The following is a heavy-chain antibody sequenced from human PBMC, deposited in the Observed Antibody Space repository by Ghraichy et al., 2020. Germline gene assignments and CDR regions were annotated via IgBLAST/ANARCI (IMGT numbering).Heavy chain of an antibody. D-gene: IGHD3-10*01. CDR1: GGSISSYY. J-gene: IGHJ6*02. CDR3: ALGSGSYIRYYYGMDV. V-gene: IGHV4-59*01. Sequence: SETLSLTCTVSGGSISSYYWSWIRQPPGKGLEWIGYIYYSGSTNYNPSLKSRVTISVDTSKNQFSLKLSSVTAADTAVYYCALGSGSYIRYYYGMDVWGQGTTVTVSS. CDR2: IYYSGST.